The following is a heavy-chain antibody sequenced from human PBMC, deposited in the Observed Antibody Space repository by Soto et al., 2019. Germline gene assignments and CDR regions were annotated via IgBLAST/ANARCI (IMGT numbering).Heavy chain of an antibody. CDR1: GFTFDDYG. CDR3: ARDLYGDYGNDY. D-gene: IGHD4-17*01. CDR2: MNWNGGST. J-gene: IGHJ4*02. V-gene: IGHV3-20*01. Sequence: EVQLVESGGGVVRPGGSLRLSCAASGFTFDDYGMSWVRQAPGKGLEWVSGMNWNGGSTGYADSVKGRFTISRDNAKNSLYLKMNSLRAEDTALYHCARDLYGDYGNDYWGQGTLVTVSS.